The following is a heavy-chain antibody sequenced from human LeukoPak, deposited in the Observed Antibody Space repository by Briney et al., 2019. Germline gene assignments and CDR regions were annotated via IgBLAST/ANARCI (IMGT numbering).Heavy chain of an antibody. CDR1: GFTFSSYA. D-gene: IGHD3-10*01. J-gene: IGHJ4*02. CDR3: AKDLLYYAL. V-gene: IGHV3-23*01. Sequence: GGSLRLSCAASGFTFSSYAMSWVRQAPGKGLEWVSGFSDSGGSTYYADSVKGRFTISRDNSKNTLYLQMNSLRAEDTALYYCAKDLLYYALWGQGTLVTVSS. CDR2: FSDSGGST.